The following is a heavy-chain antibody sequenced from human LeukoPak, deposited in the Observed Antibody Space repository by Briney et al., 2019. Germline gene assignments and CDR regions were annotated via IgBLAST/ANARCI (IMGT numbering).Heavy chain of an antibody. CDR3: ARDRTGYSSGGGGY. CDR1: GFTFSSYS. V-gene: IGHV3-21*01. Sequence: PGGPLRLSCAASGFTFSSYSMNWVRQAPGKGLEWVSSLSSSSSYIYYADSVKGRFTISRDTAKNSLYLQMNSLRAEDTAVYYCARDRTGYSSGGGGYWGQGTLVTVSS. D-gene: IGHD6-19*01. J-gene: IGHJ4*02. CDR2: LSSSSSYI.